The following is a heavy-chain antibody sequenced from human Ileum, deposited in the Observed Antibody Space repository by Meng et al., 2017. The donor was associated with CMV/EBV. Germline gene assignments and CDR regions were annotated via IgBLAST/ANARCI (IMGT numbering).Heavy chain of an antibody. J-gene: IGHJ5*02. CDR2: INTNTGAT. CDR3: VRVVPGPYNRFDP. Sequence: CKPSAYPFPTYAVTWVRQATGQGLEWMGWINTNTGATGYAQQFQARLTITTDNSLNTAYMYLSSLTSEDTAIYYCVRVVPGPYNRFDPWGQGTLVTVSS. V-gene: IGHV1-8*01. D-gene: IGHD2-21*02. CDR1: AYPFPTYA.